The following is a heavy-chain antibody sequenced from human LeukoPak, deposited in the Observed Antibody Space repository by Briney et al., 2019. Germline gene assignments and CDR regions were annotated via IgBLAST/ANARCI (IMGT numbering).Heavy chain of an antibody. V-gene: IGHV3-23*01. D-gene: IGHD3-10*01. Sequence: EGSLRLSCAASGFTFSSYAMSWVRQAPGKGLERVSAISGSGGSTYYADSVKGRFTISRDNSKNTLYLQMNSLRAEDTAVYYCAKDLGGSGSYYSLRDYRGQGTLVTVSS. CDR1: GFTFSSYA. CDR3: AKDLGGSGSYYSLRDY. J-gene: IGHJ4*02. CDR2: ISGSGGST.